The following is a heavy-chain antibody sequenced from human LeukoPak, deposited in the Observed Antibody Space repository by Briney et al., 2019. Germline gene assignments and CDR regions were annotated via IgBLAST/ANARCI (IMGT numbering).Heavy chain of an antibody. J-gene: IGHJ4*02. CDR3: ARVFHDSSGYYPYYFDY. V-gene: IGHV1-3*01. Sequence: GASVKVSCKASGYTFTSYAMHWVRQAPGQRLEWMGWINAGNGNTKYSQKFQGRVTITRDTSASTAYMELSSLRSEDTAVYYCARVFHDSSGYYPYYFDYWGQGTLVPVSS. CDR1: GYTFTSYA. CDR2: INAGNGNT. D-gene: IGHD3-22*01.